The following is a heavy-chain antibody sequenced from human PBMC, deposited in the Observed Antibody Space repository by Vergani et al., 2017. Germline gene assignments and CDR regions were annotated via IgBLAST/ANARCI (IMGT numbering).Heavy chain of an antibody. CDR3: VRDSWRSDLRGVYWFDT. Sequence: VRLLESGGDLLQSGESLKISCAASGFSFKDYAMSWIRQPAGKGLEWIGRSHASGTKNYNPSLRSRVTLSVDTSKNQLSLKMISMTAADTAVYYCVRDSWRSDLRGVYWFDTWGQGTLVSVSS. CDR2: SHASGTK. J-gene: IGHJ5*02. CDR1: GFSFKDYA. D-gene: IGHD3-10*01. V-gene: IGHV4-4*07.